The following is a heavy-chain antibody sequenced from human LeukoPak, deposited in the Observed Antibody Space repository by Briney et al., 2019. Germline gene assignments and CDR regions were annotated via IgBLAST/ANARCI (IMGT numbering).Heavy chain of an antibody. CDR2: ITGRSGST. D-gene: IGHD1-26*01. Sequence: GGSLRLSCAASGFTFDNHALAWVRQTPGRGLEWVATITGRSGSTHYADSVRGRFTISRDNSQNRLYLQMNSLRAEDTAVYYCAKEVGATSDGLYFDYWGQGTLVTVSS. CDR1: GFTFDNHA. CDR3: AKEVGATSDGLYFDY. J-gene: IGHJ4*02. V-gene: IGHV3-23*01.